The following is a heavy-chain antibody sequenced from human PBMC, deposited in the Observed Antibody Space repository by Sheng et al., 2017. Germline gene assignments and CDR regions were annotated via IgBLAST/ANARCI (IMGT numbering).Heavy chain of an antibody. CDR3: ARPLIKVERTIHAFDI. CDR2: IYYSGST. CDR1: GGSISSSSYY. Sequence: QLQLQESGPGLVKPSETLSLTCTVSGGSISSSSYYWGWIRQPPGKGLEWIGSIYYSGSTYYNPSLKSRVTISVDTSKNQFSLKLSSVTAADTAVYYCARPLIKVERTIHAFDIWGQGTMVTVSS. V-gene: IGHV4-39*07. J-gene: IGHJ3*02. D-gene: IGHD2-8*01.